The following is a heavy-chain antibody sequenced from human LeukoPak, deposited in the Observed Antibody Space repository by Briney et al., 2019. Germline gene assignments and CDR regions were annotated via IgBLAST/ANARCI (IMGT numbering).Heavy chain of an antibody. CDR2: IYPRDGST. CDR3: ARAPPGTIMMTDY. D-gene: IGHD3-16*01. CDR1: GYTFTSNY. V-gene: IGHV1-46*01. Sequence: ASVKVSCKASGYTFTSNYIHWVRQAPGQGLEWMGMIYPRDGSTSYAQKFQGRVTVTRDTSTSTVHMELSGLRSEDTAVYYCARAPPGTIMMTDYWGQGTLVTVSS. J-gene: IGHJ4*02.